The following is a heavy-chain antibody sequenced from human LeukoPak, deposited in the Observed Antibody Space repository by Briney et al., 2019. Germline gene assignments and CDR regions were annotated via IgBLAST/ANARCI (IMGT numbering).Heavy chain of an antibody. CDR3: ARDRAYSTFDY. D-gene: IGHD3-16*01. CDR1: GFTFSTSW. Sequence: GXSLRLSCAASGFTFSTSWMNWVRQAPGEGVEWLASIKEDGIDKYYVASVKRRFTISRDNAKNSLYLQMNSLTVEDTAVYYCARDRAYSTFDYWGQGTPVTVSS. V-gene: IGHV3-7*01. J-gene: IGHJ4*02. CDR2: IKEDGIDK.